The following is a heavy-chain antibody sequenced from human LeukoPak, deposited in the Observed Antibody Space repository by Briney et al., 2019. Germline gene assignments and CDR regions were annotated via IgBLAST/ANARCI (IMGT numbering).Heavy chain of an antibody. CDR1: GGSVSSYY. V-gene: IGHV4-59*08. Sequence: SETLSLTCTVSGGSVSSYYWSWIRQPPGKGLEWIAYISDIGSINYNPSLKSRVTTSLDTSKNQFSLKLSSVTAADTAVYYCAGHHPRNTVDFWGQGTLVTVSS. CDR3: AGHHPRNTVDF. CDR2: ISDIGSI. D-gene: IGHD2/OR15-2a*01. J-gene: IGHJ4*02.